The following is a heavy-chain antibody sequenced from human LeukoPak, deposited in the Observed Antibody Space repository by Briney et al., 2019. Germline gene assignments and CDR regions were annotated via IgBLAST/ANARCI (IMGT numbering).Heavy chain of an antibody. J-gene: IGHJ6*02. CDR2: IYYSGST. Sequence: SETLSLTCTVSGGSISSSSYYWGWIRQPPGKGLEWIGSIYYSGSTYYNPSLKSRVTISVDTSKNQFSLKLSSVTAADTAVYYCARVAMVRGVTLRGSYYYYGMDVWGQGTTVTVSS. CDR3: ARVAMVRGVTLRGSYYYYGMDV. V-gene: IGHV4-39*07. D-gene: IGHD3-10*01. CDR1: GGSISSSSYY.